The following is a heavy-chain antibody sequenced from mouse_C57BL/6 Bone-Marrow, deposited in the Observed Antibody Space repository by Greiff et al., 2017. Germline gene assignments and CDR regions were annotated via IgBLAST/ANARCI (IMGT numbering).Heavy chain of an antibody. V-gene: IGHV1-82*01. J-gene: IGHJ3*01. CDR1: GYAFSSSW. CDR3: ASASYRLAY. Sequence: QVQLQQSGPELVKPGASVKISCKASGYAFSSSWMNWVKQRPGKGLEWIGRIYPGDGDTNYNGKFKGKATLTADKSSSTAYMQLSSLTSEDSAVYFCASASYRLAYWGQGTLVTVSA. CDR2: IYPGDGDT. D-gene: IGHD1-1*01.